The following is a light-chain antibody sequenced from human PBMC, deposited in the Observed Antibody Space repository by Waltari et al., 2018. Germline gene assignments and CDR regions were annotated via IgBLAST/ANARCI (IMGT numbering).Light chain of an antibody. J-gene: IGLJ3*02. Sequence: QSALTQPASVSGSPGQSISISCTGTSSDIGVYNYVSWFQQYPGKAPKLMIYEVTNLPAGVSDRFSGSKSDNTASRTISGLQAEDEADYYCSSYTASSTWVFGGGTKLSVL. CDR1: SSDIGVYNY. CDR3: SSYTASSTWV. CDR2: EVT. V-gene: IGLV2-14*01.